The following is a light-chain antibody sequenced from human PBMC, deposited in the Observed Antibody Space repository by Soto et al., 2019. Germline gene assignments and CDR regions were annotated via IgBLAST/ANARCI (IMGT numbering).Light chain of an antibody. CDR3: QQRSSWPPSIT. V-gene: IGKV3-15*01. CDR2: GAS. Sequence: EIVMTQSPSTLSVSPGERFTLSCISIQSVSSDLAWYQQKPGQAPSLLIYGASTRATGIPARFSGSGSGTEFTLTISSLEPEDFALYYCQQRSSWPPSITFGQGTRLEIK. J-gene: IGKJ5*01. CDR1: QSVSSD.